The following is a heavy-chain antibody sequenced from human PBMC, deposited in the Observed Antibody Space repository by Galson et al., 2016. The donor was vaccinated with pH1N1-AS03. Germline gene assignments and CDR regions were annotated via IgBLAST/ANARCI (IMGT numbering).Heavy chain of an antibody. V-gene: IGHV1-3*01. CDR2: INAGNGNT. D-gene: IGHD3-3*01. Sequence: SVKVSCKASGYILSDYAMQRVRQAPGHRLEWMGWINAGNGNTKYSQNFQGRVTIIRDISASTAYMELRNLKSEDTTVYYCESGIYLVGDFWSAYYPLGMDVWGQGTTVTVSS. CDR3: ESGIYLVGDFWSAYYPLGMDV. J-gene: IGHJ6*02. CDR1: GYILSDYA.